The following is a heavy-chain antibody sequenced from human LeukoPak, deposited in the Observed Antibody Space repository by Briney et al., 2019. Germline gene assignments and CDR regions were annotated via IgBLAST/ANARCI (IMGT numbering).Heavy chain of an antibody. J-gene: IGHJ4*02. D-gene: IGHD3-22*01. V-gene: IGHV4-61*01. CDR2: IYYSGST. Sequence: KASETLSLTCTVSGGSVSSGSYYWSWIRQPPGKGLEWIGYIYYSGSTNYNPSLKSRVTIPVDTSKNQFSLKLSSVTAADTAVYYCAREDASNYYDSSGPDVRPYYFDYWGQGTLVTVSS. CDR1: GGSVSSGSYY. CDR3: AREDASNYYDSSGPDVRPYYFDY.